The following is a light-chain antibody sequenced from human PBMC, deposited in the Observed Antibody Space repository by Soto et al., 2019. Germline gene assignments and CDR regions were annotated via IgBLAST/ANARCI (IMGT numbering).Light chain of an antibody. CDR3: QQRSNWIT. CDR2: GAS. V-gene: IGKV3-11*01. CDR1: QSISNL. Sequence: EIVMTQSPASLSVSPGERXXXXXRASQSISNLLAWYQQKPGQAPRLLIYGASTRATGIPARFSGSGSGTDFTLTISSLEPEDFAVYYCQQRSNWITFGQGTRLEIK. J-gene: IGKJ5*01.